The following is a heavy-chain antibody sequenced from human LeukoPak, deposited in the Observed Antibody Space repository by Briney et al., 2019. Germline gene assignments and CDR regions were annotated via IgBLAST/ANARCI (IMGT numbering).Heavy chain of an antibody. V-gene: IGHV4-31*03. CDR3: ARESRSYGDHDY. D-gene: IGHD4-17*01. CDR2: IYYSGST. Sequence: SQTLSLTCTVSGGSISSGGYYWSWIRQHPGKGLEWIGYIYYSGSTYYNPSLKSRVTISVDTSKNQFSLKLSSVTAADTAVYYCARESRSYGDHDYWDQGTLVTVSS. CDR1: GGSISSGGYY. J-gene: IGHJ4*02.